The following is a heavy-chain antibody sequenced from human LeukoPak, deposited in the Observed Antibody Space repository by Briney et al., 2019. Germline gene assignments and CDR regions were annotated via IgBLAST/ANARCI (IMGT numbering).Heavy chain of an antibody. V-gene: IGHV3-7*03. CDR2: IKQDGSEK. J-gene: IGHJ4*02. Sequence: TGGSLRLSCAASGFTFSSYWMSWVRQAPGKGLEWVANIKQDGSEKYYVDSVKGRFTISRDNAKNSLYLQMNSLRAEDMGLYYCAKGPHKIVVDEYYLDYWGQGTLVTVSS. D-gene: IGHD3-22*01. CDR1: GFTFSSYW. CDR3: AKGPHKIVVDEYYLDY.